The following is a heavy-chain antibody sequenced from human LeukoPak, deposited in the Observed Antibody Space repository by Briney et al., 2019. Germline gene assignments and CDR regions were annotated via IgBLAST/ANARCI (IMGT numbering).Heavy chain of an antibody. CDR2: IYYSGST. V-gene: IGHV4-59*01. Sequence: PSETLSLTCTVSGGSISSYYWSWIRQPPGKGLEWIGYIYYSGSTNYNPSLKSRVTISVDTSKNQFSLKLSSVTAADTAVYYCARVDYGDYSYYYYMDVWGRGTTVTISS. D-gene: IGHD4-17*01. J-gene: IGHJ6*03. CDR3: ARVDYGDYSYYYYMDV. CDR1: GGSISSYY.